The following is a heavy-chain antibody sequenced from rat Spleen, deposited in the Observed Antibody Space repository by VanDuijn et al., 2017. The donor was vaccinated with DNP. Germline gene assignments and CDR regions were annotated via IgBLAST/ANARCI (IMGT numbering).Heavy chain of an antibody. V-gene: IGHV5S10*01. CDR1: GLTFNDYN. CDR3: LKHLDA. CDR2: INTDGGST. Sequence: EVQLVESGGGLVQAGRSLKLSCVASGLTFNDYNMAWVRQAPKKGLEWVASINTDGGSTNYGDSVKGRFTISRDNAENTVYLQMNSLRSEDTATYYCLKHLDAWGQGTSVTVSS. J-gene: IGHJ4*01.